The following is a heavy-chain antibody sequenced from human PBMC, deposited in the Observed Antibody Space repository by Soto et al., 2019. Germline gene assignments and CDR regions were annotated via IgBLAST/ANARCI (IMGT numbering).Heavy chain of an antibody. D-gene: IGHD6-19*01. Sequence: QVQLVESGGGLVKPGGSLRLSCAASGFNFSDHYMNWVRQAPGKGLEWVSYISGSSRYTNFADSVKGRFTISRDNAKNSLYLQMNSLRVEDTAVYYCARHTSGWHYYDYWGQGTPVTASS. CDR3: ARHTSGWHYYDY. J-gene: IGHJ4*02. V-gene: IGHV3-11*06. CDR2: ISGSSRYT. CDR1: GFNFSDHY.